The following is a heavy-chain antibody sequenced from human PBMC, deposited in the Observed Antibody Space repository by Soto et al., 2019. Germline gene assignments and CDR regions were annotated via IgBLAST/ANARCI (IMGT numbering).Heavy chain of an antibody. CDR3: ARVPLRYSSSHNFDS. Sequence: SETPSLTCSVSGASVSSGSFYWSWIRQPPGKGLEWIGFIYNNETFNYNPSLKSRVTLSVDTSKHQFSLKLSSVTAADMAVYYCARVPLRYSSSHNFDSWGQGALVTVSS. CDR1: GASVSSGSFY. J-gene: IGHJ4*02. V-gene: IGHV4-61*01. CDR2: IYNNETF. D-gene: IGHD6-19*01.